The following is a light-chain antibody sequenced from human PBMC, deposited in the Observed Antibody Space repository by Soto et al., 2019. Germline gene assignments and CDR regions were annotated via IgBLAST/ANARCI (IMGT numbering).Light chain of an antibody. V-gene: IGKV1-39*01. CDR3: QQSDSAPFT. J-gene: IGKJ3*01. CDR2: AAS. Sequence: DLQMTQSPSSLSASVGDRVTITCRASQSISNHLNWYQQKPGEAPKLLIYAASSLQSGVPSRFSGSGSGTDFTLTISSLQPEDFATYHCQQSDSAPFTFGPGTKVDIK. CDR1: QSISNH.